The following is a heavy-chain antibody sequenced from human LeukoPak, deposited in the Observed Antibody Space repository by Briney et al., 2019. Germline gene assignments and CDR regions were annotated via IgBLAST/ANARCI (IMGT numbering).Heavy chain of an antibody. CDR1: GYMFTHYW. CDR3: ARGDTTMVPGYFDY. Sequence: GESLKISFKGSGYMFTHYWIAWVRQMPGKGLEWMGIIYPADSDTRYSPSFQGQVTISADKSISTAYLQWSSLKASDTAMYYCARGDTTMVPGYFDYWGQGTLVTVSS. J-gene: IGHJ4*02. CDR2: IYPADSDT. V-gene: IGHV5-51*01. D-gene: IGHD5-18*01.